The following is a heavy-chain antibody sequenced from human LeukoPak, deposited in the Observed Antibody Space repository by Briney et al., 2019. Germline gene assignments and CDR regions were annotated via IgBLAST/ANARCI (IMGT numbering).Heavy chain of an antibody. CDR3: GKTTVGYSSGRYPGWPIDY. Sequence: PGGSLTLSCVASVFTFNSYAMYWVCQAPGKGLDGVAGVFGSGGSAHYTDSVEGRFTIFRDNSKNTVYLQMSSLRAEDTAVYYCGKTTVGYSSGRYPGWPIDYWGQGTLVTVSS. J-gene: IGHJ4*02. D-gene: IGHD6-19*01. V-gene: IGHV3-23*01. CDR2: VFGSGGSA. CDR1: VFTFNSYA.